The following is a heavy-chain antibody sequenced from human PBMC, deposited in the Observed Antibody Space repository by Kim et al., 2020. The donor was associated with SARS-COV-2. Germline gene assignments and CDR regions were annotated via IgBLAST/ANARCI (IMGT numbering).Heavy chain of an antibody. CDR1: GGSISSSSYY. Sequence: SETLSLTCTVSGGSISSSSYYWGWIRQPPGKGLEWIGSIYYSGSTYYNPSLKSRVTISVDTSKNQFSLKLSSVTAAYTAVYYCAREYHPDIVVVPAAMSHADPPYWGQGTLVTVSS. V-gene: IGHV4-39*07. CDR2: IYYSGST. J-gene: IGHJ4*02. D-gene: IGHD2-2*01. CDR3: AREYHPDIVVVPAAMSHADPPY.